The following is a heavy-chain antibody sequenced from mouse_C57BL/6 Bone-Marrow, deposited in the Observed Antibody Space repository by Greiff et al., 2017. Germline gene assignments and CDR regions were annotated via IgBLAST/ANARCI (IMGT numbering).Heavy chain of an antibody. V-gene: IGHV10-1*01. Sequence: EVLLVESGGGLVQPKGSLKLSCAASGFSFNSSAMNWVRQAPGKGLEWVARIRSTRNNYATYYADSVKDRSTISRDDSESMLYLQMNNLRTEDTAMYYCVSSGYYRDYWGQGTSVTVSS. CDR1: GFSFNSSA. CDR2: IRSTRNNYAT. CDR3: VSSGYYRDY. J-gene: IGHJ4*01. D-gene: IGHD2-3*01.